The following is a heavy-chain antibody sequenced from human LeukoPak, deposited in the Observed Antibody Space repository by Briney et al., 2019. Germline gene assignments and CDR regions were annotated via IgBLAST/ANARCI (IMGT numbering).Heavy chain of an antibody. CDR2: ISWNSGSI. V-gene: IGHV3-9*03. J-gene: IGHJ4*02. CDR1: GFTFDDYA. Sequence: GGSLRLSCAASGFTFDDYAMHWVRQAPGKGLEWVSGISWNSGSIAYADSVKGRFTISRDNAKNSLYLQMNSLRAEDMALYYCAKDIQGHQAARGGFDYWGQGTLVTVSS. D-gene: IGHD6-6*01. CDR3: AKDIQGHQAARGGFDY.